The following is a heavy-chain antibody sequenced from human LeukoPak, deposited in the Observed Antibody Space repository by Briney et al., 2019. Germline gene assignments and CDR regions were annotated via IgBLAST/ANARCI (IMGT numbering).Heavy chain of an antibody. CDR3: GRSGIVTTAVPF. CDR1: GFSFSSYW. V-gene: IGHV3-7*01. D-gene: IGHD1-26*01. CDR2: IKEDGGEK. Sequence: GGSLRLSCAASGFSFSSYWMSWVRQAPGKGLEWVANIKEDGGEKNYVDSVKGRFTISRDNAKNSLYLQMSTLRAEDTAVYYCGRSGIVTTAVPFWGQGTLVTVSS. J-gene: IGHJ4*02.